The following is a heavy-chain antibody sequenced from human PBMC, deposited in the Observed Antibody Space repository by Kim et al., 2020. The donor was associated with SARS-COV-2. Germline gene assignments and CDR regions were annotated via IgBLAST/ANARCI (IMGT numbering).Heavy chain of an antibody. J-gene: IGHJ6*02. D-gene: IGHD3-22*01. CDR3: ARAPVYYDSSGYRKGTDYGMDV. Sequence: SETLSLTCAVYGGSFSGYYWSWIRQPPGKGLEWIGEINHSGSTNYNPSLKSRVTISVDTSKNQFSLKLSSVTAADTAVYYCARAPVYYDSSGYRKGTDYGMDVWGQGTTVTVSS. CDR1: GGSFSGYY. CDR2: INHSGST. V-gene: IGHV4-34*01.